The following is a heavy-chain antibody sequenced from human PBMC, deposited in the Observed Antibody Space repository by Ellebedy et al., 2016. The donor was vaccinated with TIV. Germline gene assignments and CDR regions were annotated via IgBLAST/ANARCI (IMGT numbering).Heavy chain of an antibody. J-gene: IGHJ4*02. CDR2: IYYSGST. CDR1: GGSISSYY. V-gene: IGHV4-59*01. CDR3: ARVYDFWSYFDY. Sequence: SETLSLTXTVSGGSISSYYWSWIRQPPGKGLEWIGYIYYSGSTNYNPSLKSRVTISVDTSKNQFSLKLSSVTAADTAVYYCARVYDFWSYFDYWGQGTLVTVSS. D-gene: IGHD3-3*01.